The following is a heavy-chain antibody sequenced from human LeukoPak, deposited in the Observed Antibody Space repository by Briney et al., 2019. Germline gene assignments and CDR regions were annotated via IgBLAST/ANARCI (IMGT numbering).Heavy chain of an antibody. D-gene: IGHD3-22*01. Sequence: GSSVKVSCKASGGTFSSYAISWVRQAPGQGLEWMGGIIPIFGTANYAQKFQGRVTITADESTSTAYMELSSLKSEDTAVYYCARDKRGVIGQGGITMIVVADCYGMDVWGQGTTVTVS. J-gene: IGHJ6*02. V-gene: IGHV1-69*01. CDR3: ARDKRGVIGQGGITMIVVADCYGMDV. CDR1: GGTFSSYA. CDR2: IIPIFGTA.